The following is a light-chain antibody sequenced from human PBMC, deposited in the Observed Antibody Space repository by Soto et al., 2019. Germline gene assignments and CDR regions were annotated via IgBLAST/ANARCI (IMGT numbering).Light chain of an antibody. CDR3: QQSYSSLVT. CDR2: TSS. CDR1: QTIATY. Sequence: IEMAQSPASLSASVGDKVTITCRASQTIATYLNWFEHKSGRAPKLLIYTSSSVNSGVSSRFMGSRSGTDFTLTINDVQPEDSATYYCQQSYSSLVTLGPGTKVEIK. J-gene: IGKJ4*01. V-gene: IGKV1-39*01.